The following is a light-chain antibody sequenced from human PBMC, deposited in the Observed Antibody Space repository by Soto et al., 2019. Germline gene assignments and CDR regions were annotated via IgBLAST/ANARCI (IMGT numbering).Light chain of an antibody. CDR1: QSVSSN. J-gene: IGKJ5*01. Sequence: EIVMTQSPATLSVSPGERATLSCRASQSVSSNLAWYQQKPGQAPRLLIYGASTRATGIPARFSGSGSGTEFTLTISSLQSEDFAVYYCQQYSTWPITFGQGTRLEIK. CDR3: QQYSTWPIT. V-gene: IGKV3-15*01. CDR2: GAS.